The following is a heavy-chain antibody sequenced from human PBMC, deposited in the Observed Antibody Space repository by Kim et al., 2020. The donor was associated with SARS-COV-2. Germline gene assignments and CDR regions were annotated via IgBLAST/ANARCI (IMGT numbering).Heavy chain of an antibody. CDR3: ARGWIAVAGRLGGGMDV. Sequence: SETLSLTCAVYGGSFSGYYWSWIRQPPGKGLEWIGEINHSGSTNYNPSLKSRVTISVDTSKNQFSLKLSSVTAADTAVYYCARGWIAVAGRLGGGMDVWGQGTTVTVSS. CDR2: INHSGST. CDR1: GGSFSGYY. J-gene: IGHJ6*02. D-gene: IGHD6-19*01. V-gene: IGHV4-34*01.